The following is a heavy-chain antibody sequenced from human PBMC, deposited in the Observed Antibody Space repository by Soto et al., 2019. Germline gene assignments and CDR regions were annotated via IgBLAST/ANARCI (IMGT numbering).Heavy chain of an antibody. CDR2: IYWDDDK. J-gene: IGHJ4*02. CDR3: AHIVVAGLGYYFDY. D-gene: IGHD6-19*01. CDR1: GFSLSSTRMA. V-gene: IGHV2-5*02. Sequence: QITLKESGPTLVKPTQTLTLTCTFSGFSLSSTRMAVGWIRQPPGKALEWLALIYWDDDKRYSPFLKSRLTITKDTSKNQVDLTMSNMDRVDTARYYCAHIVVAGLGYYFDYWGQGTLVTVSS.